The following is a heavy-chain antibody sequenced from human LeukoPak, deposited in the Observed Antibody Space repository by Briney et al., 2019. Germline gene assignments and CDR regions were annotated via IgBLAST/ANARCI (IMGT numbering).Heavy chain of an antibody. Sequence: GASGKVSCKASGYTFTSYGISWVRQAPGQGLEWRGWISIYNGNTNYAEKIQGRVTMTTDTSTNTAFMELRSLRSDDTAMYYCARNHYSSSSDYWGQGTLVTVSS. J-gene: IGHJ4*02. CDR3: ARNHYSSSSDY. CDR1: GYTFTSYG. V-gene: IGHV1-18*04. CDR2: ISIYNGNT. D-gene: IGHD6-6*01.